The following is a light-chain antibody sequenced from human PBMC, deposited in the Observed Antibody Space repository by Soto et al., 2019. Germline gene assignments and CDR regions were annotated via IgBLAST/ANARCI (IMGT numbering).Light chain of an antibody. V-gene: IGKV1-5*02. CDR1: QSISYW. CDR3: QQYRGYPWT. Sequence: DIPMTQSPSTLSASVGDRVTIICRASQSISYWLAWYQQKPGKAPKLLIYDASNLESGVPSRFSGSGSGTEFTLAISSLQPDDFATYYCQQYRGYPWTFGQGAKVEVK. J-gene: IGKJ1*01. CDR2: DAS.